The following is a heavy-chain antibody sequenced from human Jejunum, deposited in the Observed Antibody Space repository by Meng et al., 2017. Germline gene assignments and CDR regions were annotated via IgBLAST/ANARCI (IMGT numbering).Heavy chain of an antibody. CDR3: ARDLLGPAIAATGWFDP. V-gene: IGHV4-4*02. CDR2: IHHTGNI. Sequence: GQVQGSGPGRGTPSGPLSPTCAVSGASISDNNWWSWVRQAPGKGLEWIGEIHHTGNINYNPSLKSRVTMSLDKPKNQFSLEVTSVTAADTAVYYCARDLLGPAIAATGWFDPWGQGTLVTVSS. D-gene: IGHD6-13*01. J-gene: IGHJ5*02. CDR1: GASISDNNW.